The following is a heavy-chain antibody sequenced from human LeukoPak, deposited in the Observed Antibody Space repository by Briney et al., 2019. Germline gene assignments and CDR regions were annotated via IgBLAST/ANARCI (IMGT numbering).Heavy chain of an antibody. CDR2: ISGSGGST. D-gene: IGHD1-26*01. Sequence: PGGSLRLSCAASGFTFSSYAMSWVRQAPGKGPEWVSAISGSGGSTYYADSVKGRFTISRDNSKNTLYLQMNSLRAEDTAVYYCANLPLGATTVVYWGQGTLVTVSS. J-gene: IGHJ4*02. CDR3: ANLPLGATTVVY. V-gene: IGHV3-23*01. CDR1: GFTFSSYA.